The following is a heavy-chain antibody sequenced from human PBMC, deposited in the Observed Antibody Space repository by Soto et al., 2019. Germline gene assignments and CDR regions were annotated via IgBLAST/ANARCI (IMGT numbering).Heavy chain of an antibody. Sequence: SQTLSLTCAISGDSVSSNSAAWNWIRQSPSRGLEWLGRTYYRSKWYNDYAVSVKSRITINPDTSKNQFSLQLNSVTPEDTAVYYCATERGITMVRGVIGYFDYWGQGTLVTVSS. CDR2: TYYRSKWYN. V-gene: IGHV6-1*01. CDR1: GDSVSSNSAA. J-gene: IGHJ4*02. CDR3: ATERGITMVRGVIGYFDY. D-gene: IGHD3-10*01.